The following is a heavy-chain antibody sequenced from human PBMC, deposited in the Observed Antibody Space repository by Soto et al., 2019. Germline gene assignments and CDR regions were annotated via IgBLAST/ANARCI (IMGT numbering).Heavy chain of an antibody. CDR2: IDSDGSST. J-gene: IGHJ6*02. CDR1: GFTFGSYW. Sequence: EVQLVESGGGLVQPGGSLRVSCAASGFTFGSYWMNWVRQAPGKGLVWVSRIDSDGSSTTYADPVKGRVTTTRDNAKNTLYLQMSSLIVEDTAVYYCARGRPYGMDVWGQGTTVAVSS. V-gene: IGHV3-74*01. CDR3: ARGRPYGMDV.